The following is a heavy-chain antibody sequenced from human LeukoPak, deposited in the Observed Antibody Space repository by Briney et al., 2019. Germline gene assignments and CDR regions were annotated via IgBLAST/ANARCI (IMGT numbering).Heavy chain of an antibody. CDR1: GYSFTSHW. CDR3: VRPGYYDILTGYYDAFDI. Sequence: ASPKIPCKGTGYSFTSHWVGRVRQMPGKGHARQGIFYPGDSDTRYSPSFQGQVTMSADKSISTAYLLWSSLKASDTAMYCCVRPGYYDILTGYYDAFDIWGQGTMVTVSS. CDR2: FYPGDSDT. D-gene: IGHD3-9*01. V-gene: IGHV5-51*01. J-gene: IGHJ3*02.